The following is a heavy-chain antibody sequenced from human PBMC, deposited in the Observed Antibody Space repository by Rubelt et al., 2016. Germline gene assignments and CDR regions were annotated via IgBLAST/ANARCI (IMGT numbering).Heavy chain of an antibody. Sequence: QVQLVESGGGVVQPGRSLRLSCAASGFTFSSYSMHWVRQAPGKGLEWVAVISYDGSNKYYADSVRGRFTISRDNSKSALLLQMNRLRAEETAVYYGGRNDYGSGRTLFYGMDVWGQGTTVTVSS. CDR1: GFTFSSYS. V-gene: IGHV3-30*04. CDR2: ISYDGSNK. D-gene: IGHD3-10*01. J-gene: IGHJ6*02. CDR3: GRNDYGSGRTLFYGMDV.